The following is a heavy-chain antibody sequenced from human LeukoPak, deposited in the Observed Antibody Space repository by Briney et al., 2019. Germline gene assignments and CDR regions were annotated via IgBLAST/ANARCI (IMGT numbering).Heavy chain of an antibody. V-gene: IGHV4-30-2*01. Sequence: PPETLSLTCAVSGGSISSGGYSWSWIRQPPGKGLEWIGYIYHSGSTYYNPSLKSRVTISVDRSKNQFSLKLSSVTAADTAVYYCARGPYGDYGFDPWGQGTLVTVSS. CDR2: IYHSGST. J-gene: IGHJ5*02. CDR1: GGSISSGGYS. CDR3: ARGPYGDYGFDP. D-gene: IGHD4-17*01.